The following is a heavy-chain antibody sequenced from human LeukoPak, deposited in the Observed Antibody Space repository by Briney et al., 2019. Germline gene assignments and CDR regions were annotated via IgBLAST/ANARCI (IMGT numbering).Heavy chain of an antibody. CDR1: GFTFSSYA. J-gene: IGHJ4*02. CDR2: TSGSGGST. V-gene: IGHV3-23*01. CDR3: AKRGWEQWLVLFDY. Sequence: GGSLRLSCAASGFTFSSYAMSWVRQAPGKGLEWVSATSGSGGSTYYADSVKGRFTISRDNSKNTLYLQMNSLRAEDTAVYYCAKRGWEQWLVLFDYWGQGTLVTVSS. D-gene: IGHD6-19*01.